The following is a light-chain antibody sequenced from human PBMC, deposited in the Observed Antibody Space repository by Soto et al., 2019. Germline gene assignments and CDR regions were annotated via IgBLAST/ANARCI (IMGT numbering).Light chain of an antibody. CDR1: SSDVGSYNL. V-gene: IGLV2-23*02. J-gene: IGLJ1*01. Sequence: QSALTQPASVSGSPGQSITISCTGTSSDVGSYNLVSWYQQHPGKAPKLMIYEVSKRPSGVSNRFSGSKSGNTASLTISGLQADDEADYYCCSYAGSSIFYVFGTGTKLTVL. CDR3: CSYAGSSIFYV. CDR2: EVS.